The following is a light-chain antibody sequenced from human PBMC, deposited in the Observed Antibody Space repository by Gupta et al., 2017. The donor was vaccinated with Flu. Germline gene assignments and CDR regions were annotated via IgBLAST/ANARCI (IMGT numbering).Light chain of an antibody. V-gene: IGKV3-11*01. CDR3: QQLSNWPPYS. CDR1: QSVSSY. Sequence: EIVLTQSPATLSLSPGERATLSCRASQSVSSYLAWYQQKPGQAPRLLIYDASNRATGIPARFSGSGSGKDLTLTISSREQEDFAVYYCQQLSNWPPYSFGQGTKLEIK. J-gene: IGKJ2*03. CDR2: DAS.